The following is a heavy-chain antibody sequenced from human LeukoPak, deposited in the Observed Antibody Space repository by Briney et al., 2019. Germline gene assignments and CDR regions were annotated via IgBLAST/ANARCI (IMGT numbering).Heavy chain of an antibody. CDR1: GGSISSGGYY. Sequence: SETLSLTCTVSGGSISSGGYYWSWIRQHPGKGLEWIGYIYYSGSTYYNPSLKSRVTISVDTSKNQFSLKLSSVTAADTAVYYCASPISWGRPYDAFDIWGQGTMVTVS. J-gene: IGHJ3*02. CDR2: IYYSGST. CDR3: ASPISWGRPYDAFDI. D-gene: IGHD3-16*01. V-gene: IGHV4-31*03.